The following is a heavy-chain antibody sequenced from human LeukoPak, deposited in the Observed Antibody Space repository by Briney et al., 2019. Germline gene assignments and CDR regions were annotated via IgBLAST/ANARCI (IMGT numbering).Heavy chain of an antibody. CDR2: IYYSGST. Sequence: PSETLSLTCTVSGGSISSYYWSWIRQPPGKGLEWIGYIYYSGSTNYNPSLKSRVTISIDTSKNQFSLKLSSVTAADTAVYYCASSYYYYGTDVWAQGTTVTVSS. CDR1: GGSISSYY. V-gene: IGHV4-59*01. CDR3: ASSYYYYGTDV. J-gene: IGHJ6*02.